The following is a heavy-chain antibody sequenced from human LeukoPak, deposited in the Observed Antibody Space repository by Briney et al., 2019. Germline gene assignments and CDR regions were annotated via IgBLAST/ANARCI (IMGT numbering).Heavy chain of an antibody. Sequence: GGSLRLSCAASGFIFSDHYMDWVRQAPGKGLEWVGRTRNRANSYTTEYAASVKGRFTTSRDNSKNSLYLEMNSLKTEDTAVYYCAGGSSSGFFDYWGLGTLVTVSS. CDR1: GFIFSDHY. CDR3: AGGSSSGFFDY. D-gene: IGHD6-6*01. CDR2: TRNRANSYTT. J-gene: IGHJ4*02. V-gene: IGHV3-72*01.